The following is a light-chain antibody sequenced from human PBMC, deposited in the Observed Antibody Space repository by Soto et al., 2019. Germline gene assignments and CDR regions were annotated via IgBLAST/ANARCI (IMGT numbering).Light chain of an antibody. J-gene: IGLJ3*02. V-gene: IGLV2-14*03. Sequence: QSVVTQPPSVSGSPGQSITISCTGTSSDVGGYNYVSWYQQHPDKAPKLLIFDVRSRPSGISNRFSGSKSGNTASLTISGLQAADGADYYCSSYATSGALVFGGGTKLTVL. CDR1: SSDVGGYNY. CDR3: SSYATSGALV. CDR2: DVR.